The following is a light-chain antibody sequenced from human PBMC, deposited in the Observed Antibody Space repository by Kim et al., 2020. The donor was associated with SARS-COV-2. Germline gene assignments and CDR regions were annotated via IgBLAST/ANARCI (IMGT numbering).Light chain of an antibody. CDR3: QVWDSSSDQEV. Sequence: PGKTAGSTWGGNNIGSTSVHWYQQEPGQAPVLVIYYDSDRPSGIPERFSGSNSGNTATLTISRVEAGDEADYYCQVWDSSSDQEVFGTGTKVTVL. J-gene: IGLJ1*01. V-gene: IGLV3-21*04. CDR1: NIGSTS. CDR2: YDS.